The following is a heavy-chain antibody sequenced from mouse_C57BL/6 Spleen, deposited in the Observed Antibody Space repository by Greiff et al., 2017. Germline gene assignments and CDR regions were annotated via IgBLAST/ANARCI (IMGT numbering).Heavy chain of an antibody. V-gene: IGHV1-81*01. CDR1: GYTFTSYG. Sequence: QVQLQQSGAELARPGASVKLSCKASGYTFTSYGISWVKQRTGQGLEWIGEIYPRSGNTYYNEKFKGKATLTADKSSSTAYMELRSLTSEDSAVYFCARSWYYGSSYLWYFDVWGTGTTVTVSS. CDR2: IYPRSGNT. D-gene: IGHD1-1*01. J-gene: IGHJ1*03. CDR3: ARSWYYGSSYLWYFDV.